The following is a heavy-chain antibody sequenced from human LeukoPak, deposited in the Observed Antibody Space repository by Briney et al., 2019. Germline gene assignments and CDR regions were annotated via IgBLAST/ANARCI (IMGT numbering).Heavy chain of an antibody. V-gene: IGHV3-23*01. D-gene: IGHD3-10*01. Sequence: GGSLRLSCAASGFTFSSYAMSWVRQAPGKGLEWVSAISGSGGSTYYADSVKGRFTISRDNSKNTLYLQMNSLRAEDTAVYYCARDSRDVLWFGELLFWGQGTLVTVSS. CDR2: ISGSGGST. CDR1: GFTFSSYA. CDR3: ARDSRDVLWFGELLF. J-gene: IGHJ4*02.